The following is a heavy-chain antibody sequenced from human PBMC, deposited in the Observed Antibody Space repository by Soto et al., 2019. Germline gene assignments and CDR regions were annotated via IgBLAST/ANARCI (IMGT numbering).Heavy chain of an antibody. D-gene: IGHD3-10*01. CDR3: ARRRLYGSGSYYNYYGMDV. J-gene: IGHJ6*02. CDR1: GFTFSSYL. V-gene: IGHV3-74*01. CDR2: INSDGSST. Sequence: PGGSLKLACAASGFTFSSYLMHWVRQAPGKGLVWVSRINSDGSSTSYADSVKGRFTISRDNAKNTLYLQMNSLRAEDTAVYYCARRRLYGSGSYYNYYGMDVWGQGTTVTVS.